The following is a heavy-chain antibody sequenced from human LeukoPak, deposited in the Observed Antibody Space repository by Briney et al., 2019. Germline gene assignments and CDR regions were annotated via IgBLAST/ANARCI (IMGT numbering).Heavy chain of an antibody. J-gene: IGHJ6*03. V-gene: IGHV3-21*01. D-gene: IGHD2-8*01. CDR2: ISSSSSYI. Sequence: PGGSLRLSCAASGFTFSSYSMNWVRQAPGKGLEWVSSISSSSSYIYYADSVKGRFTISRDNAKNSLYLQMNSLRAEDTAVYYCAKDRCSNGVGCYYYYMDVWGKGTTVTISS. CDR1: GFTFSSYS. CDR3: AKDRCSNGVGCYYYYMDV.